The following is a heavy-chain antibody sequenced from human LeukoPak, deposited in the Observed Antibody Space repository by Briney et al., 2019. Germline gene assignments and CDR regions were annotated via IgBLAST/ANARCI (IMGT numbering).Heavy chain of an antibody. V-gene: IGHV3-48*01. CDR1: GFTFSTYT. CDR3: ARGYCSGGTCYGHFDY. J-gene: IGHJ4*02. Sequence: PGGSLRLSCAASGFTFSTYTMNWVRQAPGKGLEWVSYISGSSSAMDYAASVKGRFTISRDNAKNSLYPQMNSLRAEDTAVYYCARGYCSGGTCYGHFDYWGQGTLVTVSS. D-gene: IGHD2-15*01. CDR2: ISGSSSAM.